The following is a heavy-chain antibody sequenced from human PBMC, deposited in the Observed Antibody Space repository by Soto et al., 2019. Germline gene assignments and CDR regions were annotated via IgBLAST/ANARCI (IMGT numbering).Heavy chain of an antibody. CDR1: GGSFSGYD. Sequence: QVQLQQWGAGLLKPSETLSLTCAVYGGSFSGYDWTWIRQPPGTGLEWIGEINHSGSTNYNPSLKSRVTISVDTAKNQFSLKLTSVTAAGTAVYYCARDQITGLFDYWGQGTLVTVSS. D-gene: IGHD2-8*02. J-gene: IGHJ4*02. CDR3: ARDQITGLFDY. V-gene: IGHV4-34*01. CDR2: INHSGST.